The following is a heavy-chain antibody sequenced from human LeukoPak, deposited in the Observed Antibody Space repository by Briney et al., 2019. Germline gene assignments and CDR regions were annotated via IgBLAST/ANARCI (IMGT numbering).Heavy chain of an antibody. CDR2: IIPIFGTA. D-gene: IGHD3-22*01. CDR3: ARGGGDYYDSSGYYFPYIFDY. Sequence: ASVKVSCKASGGTFSSYAISWVRQAPGQGLEWMGGIIPIFGTANYAQKFQGRVTITADESTSTAYMELSSLRSEDTAVYYCARGGGDYYDSSGYYFPYIFDYWGQGTLVTVSS. V-gene: IGHV1-69*01. CDR1: GGTFSSYA. J-gene: IGHJ4*02.